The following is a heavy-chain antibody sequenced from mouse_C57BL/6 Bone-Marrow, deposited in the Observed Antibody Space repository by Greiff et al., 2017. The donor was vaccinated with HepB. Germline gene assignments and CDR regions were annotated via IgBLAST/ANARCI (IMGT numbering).Heavy chain of an antibody. CDR2: FYPGSGSI. CDR3: ARHEDRVPYAMDY. D-gene: IGHD3-3*01. J-gene: IGHJ4*01. V-gene: IGHV1-62-2*01. CDR1: GYTFTEYT. Sequence: VQLQQSGAELVKPGASVKLSCKASGYTFTEYTIHWVKQRSGQGLEWIGWFYPGSGSIKYNEKFKDKATLTADKSSSPVYMELSRLTSEDSAVYFCARHEDRVPYAMDYWGQGTSVTVSS.